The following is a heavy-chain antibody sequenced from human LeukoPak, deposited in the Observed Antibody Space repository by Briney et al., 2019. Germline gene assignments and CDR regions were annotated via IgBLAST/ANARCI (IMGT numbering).Heavy chain of an antibody. Sequence: GGSLRLSCAGSGFTFNDYDMNWVRQAPGKGLEWVSSISSSSSYIYYADSVKGRFTISRDNAKKSLYLQMNSLRAEDTAVYYCARATTYDILTGFSDYWGQGTLVTVSS. CDR2: ISSSSSYI. D-gene: IGHD3-9*01. V-gene: IGHV3-21*01. CDR1: GFTFNDYD. CDR3: ARATTYDILTGFSDY. J-gene: IGHJ4*02.